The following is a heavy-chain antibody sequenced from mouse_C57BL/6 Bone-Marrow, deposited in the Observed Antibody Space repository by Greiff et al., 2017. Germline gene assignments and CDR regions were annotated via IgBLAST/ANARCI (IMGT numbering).Heavy chain of an antibody. CDR3: ARDRGQLRLNYFDY. V-gene: IGHV5-4*01. CDR1: GFTFSSYA. Sequence: EVKLMESGGGLVKPGGSLKLSCAASGFTFSSYAMSWVRQTPEKRLEWVATISDGGSYTYYPDNVKGRFTISRDNAKNNLYLQMSHLKSEDTAMYYCARDRGQLRLNYFDYWGQGTNLTVSS. CDR2: ISDGGSYT. J-gene: IGHJ2*01. D-gene: IGHD3-2*02.